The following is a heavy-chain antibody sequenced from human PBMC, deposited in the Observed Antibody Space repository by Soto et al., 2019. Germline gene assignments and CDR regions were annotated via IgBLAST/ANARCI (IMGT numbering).Heavy chain of an antibody. V-gene: IGHV3-23*01. Sequence: EVQLLESGGGLVQPGGSLRLSCAASGFSFSSYAMNWVRQAPGKGLEWVSGISGIGGTTYNADSVRGRYTISRDNSKKTLYLQMNNLRAEDTAIYYCAKDAATIFGGVGYFDYWGQGALVTVSS. CDR3: AKDAATIFGGVGYFDY. J-gene: IGHJ4*02. CDR2: ISGIGGTT. D-gene: IGHD2-8*02. CDR1: GFSFSSYA.